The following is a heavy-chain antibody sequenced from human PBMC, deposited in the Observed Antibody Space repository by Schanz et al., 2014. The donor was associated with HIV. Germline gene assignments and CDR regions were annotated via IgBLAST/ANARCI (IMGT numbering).Heavy chain of an antibody. CDR2: IWYDGSNK. Sequence: QVQLVESGGGVVQPGRSLRLSCAASGFTFSSYAMHWVRQAPGKGLEWVAVIWYDGSNKYYADSVKGRFTISRDYSKNSLDLEVSSLRTEDTAIYFCAREGGTSGRNGYFDSWGQGALVTVSS. J-gene: IGHJ4*02. CDR1: GFTFSSYA. D-gene: IGHD6-19*01. CDR3: AREGGTSGRNGYFDS. V-gene: IGHV3-30*04.